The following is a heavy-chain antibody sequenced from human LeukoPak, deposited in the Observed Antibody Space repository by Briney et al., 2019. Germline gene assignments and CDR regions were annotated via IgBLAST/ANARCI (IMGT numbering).Heavy chain of an antibody. CDR1: GFTFSSYA. D-gene: IGHD2-8*01. CDR2: ISYDGSNK. J-gene: IGHJ4*02. CDR3: ARDRLGYCTNSVCWDFDY. V-gene: IGHV3-30-3*01. Sequence: GGSLRLSCAASGFTFSSYAMHWVRQAPGKGLEWVAVISYDGSNKYYADSVKGRFTISRDNSKNTLYLQMNSLRAEDTAVYYCARDRLGYCTNSVCWDFDYWGQGTLVTVSS.